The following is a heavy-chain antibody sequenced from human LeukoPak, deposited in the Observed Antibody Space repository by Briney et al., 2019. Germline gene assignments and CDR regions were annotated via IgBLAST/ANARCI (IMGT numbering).Heavy chain of an antibody. CDR3: GKTTVGYSSGRYPGWPVDY. V-gene: IGHV3-23*01. CDR1: GFTFNSYA. CDR2: IFGSGGSP. J-gene: IGHJ4*02. D-gene: IGHD2-15*01. Sequence: GGSLRLSCAASGFTFNSYAMYWVRQAPGKGLEWTSGIFGSGGSPHYADSVKGRFTISRDNSQEIVYLQLDSLRVEDTALYYCGKTTVGYSSGRYPGWPVDYWGQGALVTVSS.